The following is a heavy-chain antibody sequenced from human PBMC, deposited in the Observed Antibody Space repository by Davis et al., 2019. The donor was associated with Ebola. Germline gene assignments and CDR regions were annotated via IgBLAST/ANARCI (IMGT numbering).Heavy chain of an antibody. Sequence: GESLKISCAASGFTFSSYWMHWVRQAPGKGLVWVSRINSDGSSTSYADSVKGRFTISRDNVKNTLYLQMNSLRAEDTAVYYCARKGDYYDSSGYYYYYYGMDVWGQGTTVTVSS. V-gene: IGHV3-74*01. D-gene: IGHD3-22*01. CDR3: ARKGDYYDSSGYYYYYYGMDV. CDR1: GFTFSSYW. J-gene: IGHJ6*02. CDR2: INSDGSST.